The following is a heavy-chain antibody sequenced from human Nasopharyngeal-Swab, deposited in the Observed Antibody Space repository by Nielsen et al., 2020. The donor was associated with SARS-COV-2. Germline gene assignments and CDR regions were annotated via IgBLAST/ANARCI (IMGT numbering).Heavy chain of an antibody. D-gene: IGHD2/OR15-2a*01. CDR3: ARRGNSYGGNWFDS. Sequence: SETLSLTCTVPGGSISGYYWSWIRQPPGKGLEWIGHIFYSGSTTYNPSLRSRVTISVDTSKNQFSLRLSSVTAADTPVYFCARRGNSYGGNWFDSWGLGSLVVVSS. J-gene: IGHJ5*01. CDR2: IFYSGST. V-gene: IGHV4-59*01. CDR1: GGSISGYY.